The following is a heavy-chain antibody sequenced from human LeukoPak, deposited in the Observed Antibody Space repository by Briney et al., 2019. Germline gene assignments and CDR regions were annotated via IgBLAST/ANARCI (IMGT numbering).Heavy chain of an antibody. V-gene: IGHV4-30-4*08. Sequence: SQTLFLNCTVSGGSISRGDYYWSWIRQPPGKGLPRIGYIYYSGSTYYNPSLKSRVTISVDTSKNQFSLKLSSVTAADTAVYYCARDQGGYDSSGYLGYWGQGTLVTVSS. CDR3: ARDQGGYDSSGYLGY. D-gene: IGHD3-22*01. CDR2: IYYSGST. CDR1: GGSISRGDYY. J-gene: IGHJ4*02.